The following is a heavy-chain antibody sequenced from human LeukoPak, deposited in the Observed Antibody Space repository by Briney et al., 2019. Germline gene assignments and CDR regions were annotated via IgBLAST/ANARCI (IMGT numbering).Heavy chain of an antibody. V-gene: IGHV1-69*05. CDR1: GGTFSSYA. J-gene: IGHJ5*02. D-gene: IGHD2-2*01. CDR3: ARVVPAAIGLNWFDP. Sequence: ASVKVSCKASGGTFSSYAISWVRQAPGQGLEWMGGIIPIFGTANYAQKFQGRVTITTDESTSTAYMELSSLRSEDTAVYYCARVVPAAIGLNWFDPWGQGTLVTVSS. CDR2: IIPIFGTA.